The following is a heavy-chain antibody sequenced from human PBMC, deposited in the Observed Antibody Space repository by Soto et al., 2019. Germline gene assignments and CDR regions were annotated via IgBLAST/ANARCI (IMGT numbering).Heavy chain of an antibody. D-gene: IGHD4-17*01. CDR1: GGTFRSYA. CDR3: ARGREYGDYYFDY. Sequence: QLHLVQSGAEVKKPGSSVKVSCKASGGTFRSYAVNWARQAPGQGLEWMGGIIPIFGTANYAQKFQGRVAITADESTSTAYMELSSLRSDDTAVYYCARGREYGDYYFDYWGQGTLVTVSS. J-gene: IGHJ4*02. CDR2: IIPIFGTA. V-gene: IGHV1-69*01.